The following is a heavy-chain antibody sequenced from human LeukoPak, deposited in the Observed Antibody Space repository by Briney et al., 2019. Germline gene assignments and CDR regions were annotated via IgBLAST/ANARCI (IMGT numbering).Heavy chain of an antibody. CDR1: GFTFSSYS. D-gene: IGHD5-12*01. V-gene: IGHV3-48*01. J-gene: IGHJ4*02. CDR3: AREEWLRFNGY. CDR2: ISSSSSTI. Sequence: PGGSLRLSCAASGFTFSSYSMNWVRQAPGKGLEWASYISSSSSTIYYAGSVKGRFTISRDNAKNSLYPQMNSLRAEDTAVYYCAREEWLRFNGYWGQGTLVTVSS.